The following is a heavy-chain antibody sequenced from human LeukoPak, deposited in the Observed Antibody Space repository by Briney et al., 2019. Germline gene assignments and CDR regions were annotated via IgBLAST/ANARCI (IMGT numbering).Heavy chain of an antibody. CDR1: GGSISSGDYY. CDR3: ARANYYDSSGVDY. CDR2: IYYSGST. Sequence: SETLSLTCTVSGGSISSGDYYWSWLRQPPGKGLEWIGYIYYSGSTYYNPSLKSRVTISVDTSKNQFSLKLSSVTAADTAVYYCARANYYDSSGVDYWGQGTLVTVSS. D-gene: IGHD3-22*01. J-gene: IGHJ4*02. V-gene: IGHV4-30-4*01.